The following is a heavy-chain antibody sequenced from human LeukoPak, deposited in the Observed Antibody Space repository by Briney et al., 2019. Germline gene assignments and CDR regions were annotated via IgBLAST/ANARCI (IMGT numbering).Heavy chain of an antibody. CDR1: DGSISSHY. J-gene: IGHJ4*02. CDR2: IYTSGST. Sequence: SETLSLTCTVSDGSISSHYWSWIRQPAGKGLEWIGRIYTSGSTNYSPSLKSRVTMSMDTSKNHFSLNLRSVTAADTAVYYCARDLNWYSGYLFDYWGQGTLVTVSS. CDR3: ARDLNWYSGYLFDY. V-gene: IGHV4-4*07. D-gene: IGHD5-12*01.